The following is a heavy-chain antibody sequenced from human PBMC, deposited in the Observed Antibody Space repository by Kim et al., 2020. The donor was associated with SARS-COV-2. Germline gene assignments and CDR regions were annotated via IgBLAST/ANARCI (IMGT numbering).Heavy chain of an antibody. Sequence: SQTRSLTCAISGDSVSSNSAAWNWIRQSPSRGLEWLGRTYYRSKWYNDYAVSVKSRITINPDTSKNQFSLQLNSVTPEDTAVYYCAREYYYDSSGYRGVGAFDIWGQGTMVTVSS. CDR2: TYYRSKWYN. V-gene: IGHV6-1*01. CDR1: GDSVSSNSAA. J-gene: IGHJ3*02. D-gene: IGHD3-22*01. CDR3: AREYYYDSSGYRGVGAFDI.